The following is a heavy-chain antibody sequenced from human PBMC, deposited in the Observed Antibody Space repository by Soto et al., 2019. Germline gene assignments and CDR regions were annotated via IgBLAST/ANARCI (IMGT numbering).Heavy chain of an antibody. D-gene: IGHD3-10*01. CDR1: GFTFRWFG. V-gene: IGHV3-30*18. J-gene: IGHJ4*02. CDR3: AKGEVRGIIPSYFDY. Sequence: QSGGSLRLSCAGSGFTFRWFGMSWVRQAPGKGLEWVARISNDGSNEYYVDSVKGRFTISRDNSKNTLYLQMDSLRAEDTAVYYCAKGEVRGIIPSYFDYWGLGTLVTVSS. CDR2: ISNDGSNE.